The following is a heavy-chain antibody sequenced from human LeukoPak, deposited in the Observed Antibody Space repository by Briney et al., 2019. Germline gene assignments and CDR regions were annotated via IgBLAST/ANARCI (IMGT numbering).Heavy chain of an antibody. CDR1: GGTFSSYA. D-gene: IGHD1-26*01. V-gene: IGHV1-69*04. J-gene: IGHJ4*02. CDR3: ARARPGGSYGVIDC. Sequence: ASVKVSCKASGGTFSSYAISWVRQAPGQGLEWMGRIIPILGIANYAQKFQGRVTITADKSTSTAYMELSSLRSEDTAVYYCARARPGGSYGVIDCWGQGTLVTVSS. CDR2: IIPILGIA.